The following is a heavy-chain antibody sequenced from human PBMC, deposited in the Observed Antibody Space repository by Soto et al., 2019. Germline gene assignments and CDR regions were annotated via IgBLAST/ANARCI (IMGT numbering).Heavy chain of an antibody. J-gene: IGHJ3*02. CDR2: IKQDGIEK. Sequence: EEQLVDSGGGLFQPGGPLRPPCAAPGFRFGSFWLTWVGRAPGRGREWVAHIKQDGIEKYYVDSVKGRFTISRDNAKNSLDLQMNSLRVEDTAVYYCARWGNDYGDLRSFDIWGQGTMVTVSS. V-gene: IGHV3-7*01. D-gene: IGHD4-17*01. CDR1: GFRFGSFW. CDR3: ARWGNDYGDLRSFDI.